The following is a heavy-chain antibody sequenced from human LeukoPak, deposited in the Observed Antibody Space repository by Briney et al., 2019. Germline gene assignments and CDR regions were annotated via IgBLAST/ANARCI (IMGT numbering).Heavy chain of an antibody. CDR3: ARGYSSGFGN. D-gene: IGHD6-19*01. J-gene: IGHJ4*02. V-gene: IGHV1-2*02. CDR2: INPNSGGT. CDR1: GYTFTAYY. Sequence: ASVKVSCKASGYTFTAYYIHWVRQAPGQGLEWMGWINPNSGGTNYAQKFQGRVTMTRDTSISRAYMEVSRLRSDDTAVYYCARGYSSGFGNWGQGTLVTVSS.